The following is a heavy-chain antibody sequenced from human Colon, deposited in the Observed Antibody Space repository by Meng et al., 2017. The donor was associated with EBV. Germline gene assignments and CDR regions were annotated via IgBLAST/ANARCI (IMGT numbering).Heavy chain of an antibody. J-gene: IGHJ5*02. CDR1: GGSISRNNW. V-gene: IGHV4-4*02. CDR3: ASSDYYGSGSYYP. CDR2: IFHSGST. Sequence: QSQRQAPGPGLVKPSGTLSLTCAVSGGSISRNNWWSWVRQSPGKGLEWIGEIFHSGSTKHNPSLKSRVTMSMDKSKNQFSLRLSSVTAADTAVYYCASSDYYGSGSYYPWGQGTLVTVSS. D-gene: IGHD3-10*01.